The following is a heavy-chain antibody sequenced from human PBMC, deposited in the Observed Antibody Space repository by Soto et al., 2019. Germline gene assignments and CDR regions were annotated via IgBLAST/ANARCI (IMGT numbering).Heavy chain of an antibody. D-gene: IGHD3-22*01. Sequence: EVQLVESGGGLVQPGGSLRLSCAASGFTFNTYEMNWVRQAPGKGLEWVSHISSSGVTIFYADSVKGRFTISRDNAKKSLYLQMNSLRAEDTALYYCAREEHGSSGYYPPLNWFDPWGQGTLVTVSS. CDR2: ISSSGVTI. J-gene: IGHJ5*02. CDR1: GFTFNTYE. CDR3: AREEHGSSGYYPPLNWFDP. V-gene: IGHV3-48*03.